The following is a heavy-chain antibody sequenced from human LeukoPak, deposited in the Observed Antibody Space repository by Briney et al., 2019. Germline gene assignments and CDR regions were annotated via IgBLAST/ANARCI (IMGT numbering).Heavy chain of an antibody. CDR2: INPDSGDT. V-gene: IGHV1-2*02. CDR3: ARRSRSSSLGDCFDP. D-gene: IGHD6-13*01. CDR1: GYTFTGYY. Sequence: GASVKVSCKASGYTFTGYYIHWVRQAPGQGIEWMGWINPDSGDTYYAQKFQGRVTMTRDTSITTAYMELSRLRFDDTAIYYCARRSRSSSLGDCFDPWGQGTLVTVSS. J-gene: IGHJ5*02.